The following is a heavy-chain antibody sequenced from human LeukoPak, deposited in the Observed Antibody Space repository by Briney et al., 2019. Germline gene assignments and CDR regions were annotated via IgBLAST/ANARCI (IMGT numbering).Heavy chain of an antibody. D-gene: IGHD4-17*01. CDR1: GFTFSSYS. CDR3: ARGAGSTVTTIDY. J-gene: IGHJ4*02. V-gene: IGHV3-21*01. Sequence: PGGSLRLSCAASGFTFSSYSMNWVRQAPGKGLEWVSSISSSSSYIYYADSVKGRFTISRDNAKNTLYLQMNSLRAEDTAVYYCARGAGSTVTTIDYWGQGTLVTVSS. CDR2: ISSSSSYI.